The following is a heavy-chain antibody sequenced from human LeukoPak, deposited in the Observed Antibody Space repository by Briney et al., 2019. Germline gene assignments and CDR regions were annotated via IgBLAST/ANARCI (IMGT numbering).Heavy chain of an antibody. V-gene: IGHV4-34*01. CDR3: ARRPRITMIVVVIRSWYFDL. Sequence: PSETLSLTCAVYGGSFSGYYWSRIRQPPGKGLEWIGEINHSGSTNYNPSLKSRVTISVDTSKNQFSLKLSSVTAADTAVYYCARRPRITMIVVVIRSWYFDLWGRGTLVTVSS. D-gene: IGHD3-22*01. CDR1: GGSFSGYY. CDR2: INHSGST. J-gene: IGHJ2*01.